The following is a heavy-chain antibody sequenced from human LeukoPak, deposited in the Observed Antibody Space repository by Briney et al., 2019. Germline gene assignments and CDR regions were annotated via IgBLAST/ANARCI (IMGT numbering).Heavy chain of an antibody. CDR1: GYTFTGYY. CDR3: ARDRSNYDLGGNMDV. D-gene: IGHD3-22*01. J-gene: IGHJ6*03. V-gene: IGHV1-2*02. CDR2: INPNSGGT. Sequence: GASVKVSCKASGYTFTGYYMHWVRQAPGQGLEWMGWINPNSGGTNYAQKFKGRVTMTRDTSISTAYMELSRLRSDDTAVYYCARDRSNYDLGGNMDVWGKGTTVTVSS.